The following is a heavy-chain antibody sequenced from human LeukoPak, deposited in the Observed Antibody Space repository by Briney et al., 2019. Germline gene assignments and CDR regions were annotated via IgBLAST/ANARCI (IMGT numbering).Heavy chain of an antibody. CDR3: ARHIAVAGYFDF. CDR2: IYYSGNA. V-gene: IGHV4-39*01. D-gene: IGHD6-19*01. Sequence: SETLSLTCTVSGGSITTSNYHWGWIRQTPGKGLEWIGSIYYSGNAYYNPSLESRLTVSVDRSKNQFPLKLSSVTAADTAVYYCARHIAVAGYFDFWGQGTLVTVSS. J-gene: IGHJ4*02. CDR1: GGSITTSNYH.